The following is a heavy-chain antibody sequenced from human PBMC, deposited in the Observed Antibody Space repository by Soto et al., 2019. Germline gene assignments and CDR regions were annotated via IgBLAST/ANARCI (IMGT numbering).Heavy chain of an antibody. CDR1: GFSFSSYA. CDR2: ISGSGSPT. D-gene: IGHD1-26*01. CDR3: ARDMSGGTYNYYYGMDV. Sequence: LRLSCAASGFSFSSYAMTWVRQAPGRGLEWVSAISGSGSPTYYADSVKGRFTISRDNSKNTLYLQMNSLRADDTAVYYCARDMSGGTYNYYYGMDVWGQGTTVTVSS. V-gene: IGHV3-23*01. J-gene: IGHJ6*02.